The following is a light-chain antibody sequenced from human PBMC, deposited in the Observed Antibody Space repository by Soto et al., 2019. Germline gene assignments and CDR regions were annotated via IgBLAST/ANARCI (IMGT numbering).Light chain of an antibody. CDR1: QSVNSN. CDR2: GAS. Sequence: EIVMTQSPATLSVSPGERATLSCRASQSVNSNLAWYQQKPGQAPRLLIHGASTRAPDIPARFSGSGSGTDFALTISSLKSEDFAVYYCQQYHNWPPGLTFGGGTGVEIK. V-gene: IGKV3-15*01. J-gene: IGKJ4*01. CDR3: QQYHNWPPGLT.